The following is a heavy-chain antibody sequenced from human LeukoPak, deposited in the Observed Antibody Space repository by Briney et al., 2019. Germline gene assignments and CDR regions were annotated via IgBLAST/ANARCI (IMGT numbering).Heavy chain of an antibody. CDR2: IGGSGVTT. CDR1: GFTFTNYG. Sequence: PGGSLRLSCAASGFTFTNYGMSWVRQAPGKWLEWVSSIGGSGVTTYYADSVKGWFTISRDNSKNTLSLQMNSLRGEDTALYYCAKLSSSGSDYWGQGTLVTVSS. CDR3: AKLSSSGSDY. V-gene: IGHV3-23*01. J-gene: IGHJ4*02. D-gene: IGHD3-22*01.